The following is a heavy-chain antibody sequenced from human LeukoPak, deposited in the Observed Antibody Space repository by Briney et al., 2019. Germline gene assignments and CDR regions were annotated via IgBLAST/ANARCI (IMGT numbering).Heavy chain of an antibody. CDR1: GGSFIVYY. CDR3: SKGGPHTVTTYRWFDP. Sequence: SETLSLTCAVYGGSFIVYYWSWIRQPPGKGLEWIGEINHSGSTNYNPSLKSRVTISVDTSKNQFSLKLNSVTAADTAVYYCSKGGPHTVTTYRWFDPWGQGTLVTVSS. V-gene: IGHV4-34*01. CDR2: INHSGST. D-gene: IGHD4-11*01. J-gene: IGHJ5*02.